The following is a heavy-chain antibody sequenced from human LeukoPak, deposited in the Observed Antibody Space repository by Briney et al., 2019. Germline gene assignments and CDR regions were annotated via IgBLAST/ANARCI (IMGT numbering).Heavy chain of an antibody. CDR3: AREIGYCSSTSCPYFDQ. J-gene: IGHJ4*02. V-gene: IGHV1-69*01. Sequence: GSSVKVSCKASGGTFSNYAISWVRQAPGQGLEWMGGIIPIFGTANYAQKLQGRVTITADESTSTAYMELSSLRSEDTAVYYCAREIGYCSSTSCPYFDQWGQGTLVTVSS. CDR2: IIPIFGTA. CDR1: GGTFSNYA. D-gene: IGHD2-2*01.